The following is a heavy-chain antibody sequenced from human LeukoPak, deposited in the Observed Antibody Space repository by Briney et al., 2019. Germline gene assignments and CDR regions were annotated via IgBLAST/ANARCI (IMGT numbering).Heavy chain of an antibody. D-gene: IGHD2-15*01. CDR1: GGSLSSGDYY. J-gene: IGHJ4*02. CDR2: IYYSGST. CDR3: ARVRIPFSYFDY. V-gene: IGHV4-30-4*08. Sequence: SETLSLTCTVSGGSLSSGDYYWSWIRQPPGKGLEWIGYIYYSGSTYYNPSLKSRVTISVDTSKNQFSLKLSSVTAADTAVYYCARVRIPFSYFDYWGQGTLVTVSS.